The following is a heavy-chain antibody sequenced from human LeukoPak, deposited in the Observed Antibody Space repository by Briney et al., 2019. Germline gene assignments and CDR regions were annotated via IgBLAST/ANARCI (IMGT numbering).Heavy chain of an antibody. V-gene: IGHV3-74*01. CDR1: GFTFSSYW. J-gene: IGHJ4*02. Sequence: GGSLRLSCAASGFTFSSYWMHWVRQAPGKGLVWVSRINSDGNSTNYADSVKGRFTISRDNAKNTLYLQMKSLRAEDTAVYYCASPRYSSGWYGIETIDYWGQGTLVTVSS. D-gene: IGHD6-19*01. CDR3: ASPRYSSGWYGIETIDY. CDR2: INSDGNST.